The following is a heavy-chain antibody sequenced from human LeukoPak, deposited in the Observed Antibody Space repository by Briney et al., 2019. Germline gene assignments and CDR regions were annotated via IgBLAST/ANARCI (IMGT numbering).Heavy chain of an antibody. J-gene: IGHJ3*02. Sequence: PGRSLRLSCAASGFTSSSYGIHWVRQAPGKGLEWVAFISYDATNKYFTDSVKGRFTISRDNSKKTLYLQMNSLRPEDTAVYYCAKESWSTDSGKGAFDIWGQGTMVTVSS. V-gene: IGHV3-30*18. CDR3: AKESWSTDSGKGAFDI. D-gene: IGHD3-10*01. CDR1: GFTSSSYG. CDR2: ISYDATNK.